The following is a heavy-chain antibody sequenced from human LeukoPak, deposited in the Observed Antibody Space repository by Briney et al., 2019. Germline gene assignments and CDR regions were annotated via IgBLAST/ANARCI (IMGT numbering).Heavy chain of an antibody. V-gene: IGHV5-51*01. CDR3: ARVGMVRGVIIRRYYYMDV. D-gene: IGHD3-10*01. Sequence: GESLKISCKGSGYSFTSYWIGWVRQMPGKGLEWMGIIYPGDSDTRYSPSFQGQVTISADKSISTAYLQWSSLKASDTAMYYCARVGMVRGVIIRRYYYMDVWGKGTTVTVSS. J-gene: IGHJ6*03. CDR1: GYSFTSYW. CDR2: IYPGDSDT.